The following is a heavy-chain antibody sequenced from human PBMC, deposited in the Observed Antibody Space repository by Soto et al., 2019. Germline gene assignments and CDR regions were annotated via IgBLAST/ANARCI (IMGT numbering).Heavy chain of an antibody. Sequence: EVQLVESGGGVVRPGGSLRLSCAASGFTFDDYGMSWVRQAPGKGLEWVSGIYWNVGSTGYAESVKGRFTISRDNAKNSLYLQMNSLRAEDTALYHCAREGRSSGWYRVNYYYYYMYVWGKGTTVTVSS. CDR3: AREGRSSGWYRVNYYYYYMYV. D-gene: IGHD6-19*01. V-gene: IGHV3-20*01. CDR1: GFTFDDYG. J-gene: IGHJ6*03. CDR2: IYWNVGST.